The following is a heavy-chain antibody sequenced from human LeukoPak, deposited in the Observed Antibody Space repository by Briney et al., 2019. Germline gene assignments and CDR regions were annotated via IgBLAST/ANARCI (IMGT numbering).Heavy chain of an antibody. CDR3: AREGELAVAGHYYYYYYMDV. D-gene: IGHD6-19*01. CDR2: ISYDGSNK. V-gene: IGHV3-30-3*01. Sequence: GGSLRLSCAASGFTFSSYAMHWVRQAPGKGLEWVAVISYDGSNKYYADSVKGRFTISRDNSKNTLYLQMNSLRAEDTAVYYCAREGELAVAGHYYYYYYMDVWGKGTTVTVSS. CDR1: GFTFSSYA. J-gene: IGHJ6*03.